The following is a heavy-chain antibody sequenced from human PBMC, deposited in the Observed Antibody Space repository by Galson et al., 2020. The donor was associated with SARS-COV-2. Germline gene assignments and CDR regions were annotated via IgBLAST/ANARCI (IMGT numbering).Heavy chain of an antibody. V-gene: IGHV1-18*04. CDR2: ISPYNGYT. Sequence: ASVKVSCKASGFTFTSYGITWVRQAPGQGLEWMGWISPYNGYTNSAHNLQDRVTMTTDTSTSTAYMELRSLRFDDTAIYFCARVDSSGWYGDGGFDVWGQGTLVTVSS. D-gene: IGHD6-19*01. CDR1: GFTFTSYG. CDR3: ARVDSSGWYGDGGFDV. J-gene: IGHJ4*02.